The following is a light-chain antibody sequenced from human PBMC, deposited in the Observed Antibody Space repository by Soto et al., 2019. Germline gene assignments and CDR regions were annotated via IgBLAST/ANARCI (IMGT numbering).Light chain of an antibody. Sequence: DIQMTQSPSSLSASVGDRVTITCRASQGISSYLAWYQQKLGKVPKLLISAASTLQSGVPSRFSGSGSGTDFTLTISSLQPXYVXXXXXXXYXSVITFGQGTRLEIK. J-gene: IGKJ5*01. CDR2: AAS. CDR1: QGISSY. V-gene: IGKV1-27*01. CDR3: XXYXSVIT.